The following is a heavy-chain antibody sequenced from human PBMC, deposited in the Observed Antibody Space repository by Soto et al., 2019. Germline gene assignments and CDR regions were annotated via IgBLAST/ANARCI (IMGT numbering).Heavy chain of an antibody. CDR2: IYHSGST. D-gene: IGHD6-19*01. CDR1: SGSISSSYW. CDR3: ARYLAVAGYYYFEN. Sequence: QVQLQESGPGLVKPSGTLSLTCAVSSGSISSSYWWTWVRQPPGKGLEWIGEIYHSGSTKFNPSLKSRVTISVDKSKKQFSLKLSSVTAADTAVYYCARYLAVAGYYYFENWGQGTLVTVSS. V-gene: IGHV4-4*02. J-gene: IGHJ4*02.